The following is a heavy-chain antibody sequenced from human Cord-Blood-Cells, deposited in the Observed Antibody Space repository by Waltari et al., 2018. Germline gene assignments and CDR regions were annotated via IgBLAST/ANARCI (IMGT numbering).Heavy chain of an antibody. Sequence: QVRLVQSGAEVTTPGAPVKVSCTASGYTFTSHDINWVRQATGQGLEWMGWMNPNSGNTGYAQKFQGRVTMTRNTSISTAYMELSSLRSEDTAVYYCARSSSGSYDYWGQGTLVTVSS. V-gene: IGHV1-8*01. J-gene: IGHJ4*02. CDR3: ARSSSGSYDY. D-gene: IGHD1-26*01. CDR1: GYTFTSHD. CDR2: MNPNSGNT.